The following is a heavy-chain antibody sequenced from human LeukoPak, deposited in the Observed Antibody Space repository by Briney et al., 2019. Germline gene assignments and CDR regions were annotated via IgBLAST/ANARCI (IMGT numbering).Heavy chain of an antibody. CDR3: ARDRNIGNLRLLRQPFDY. Sequence: GGSLRLSCAASGFTFSDHYMDWVRQAPGKGLEWVGRTRNKANSYTTEYAASVKGRFTISRDDSKNSLYLQMNSLKTEDTAVYYCARDRNIGNLRLLRQPFDYWGQGTLVTVSS. J-gene: IGHJ4*02. D-gene: IGHD3-22*01. CDR1: GFTFSDHY. V-gene: IGHV3-72*01. CDR2: TRNKANSYTT.